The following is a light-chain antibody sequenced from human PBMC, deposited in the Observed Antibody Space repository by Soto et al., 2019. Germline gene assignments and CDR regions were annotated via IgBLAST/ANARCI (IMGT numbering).Light chain of an antibody. CDR1: SSDIGGYGY. V-gene: IGLV2-14*01. CDR2: DVS. CDR3: CSYAGNTLVV. J-gene: IGLJ2*01. Sequence: QSALTQPASVSGSLGQSITLSCTGTSSDIGGYGYVSWYQQSPGKAPKLMIYDVSKRPSGVSDRFSGSKSANTASLIISGLQAEDEADYYCCSYAGNTLVVFGGGTKLTVL.